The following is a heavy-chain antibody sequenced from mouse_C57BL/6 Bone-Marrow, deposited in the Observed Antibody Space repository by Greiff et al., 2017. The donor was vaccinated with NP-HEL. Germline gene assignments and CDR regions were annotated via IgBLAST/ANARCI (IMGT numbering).Heavy chain of an antibody. CDR3: ARQRAITTVVAFYWYFDV. V-gene: IGHV5-6*01. D-gene: IGHD1-1*01. CDR2: ISSGGSYT. J-gene: IGHJ1*03. Sequence: EVKLVESGGDLVKPGGSLKLSCAASGFTFSSYGMSWVRQTPDKRLEWVATISSGGSYTYYPDSVKGRFTISRDNAKNTLYLQMSSLKSEDTAMYYCARQRAITTVVAFYWYFDVWGTGTTVTVSS. CDR1: GFTFSSYG.